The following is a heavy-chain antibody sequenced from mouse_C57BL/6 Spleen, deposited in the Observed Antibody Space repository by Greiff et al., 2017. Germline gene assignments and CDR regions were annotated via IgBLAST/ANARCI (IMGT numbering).Heavy chain of an antibody. CDR2: IHPNSGST. Sequence: VQLQQSGAELVKPGASVKLSCKASGYTFTSYWMHWVKQRPGQGLEWIGMIHPNSGSTNYNEKFKSKATLTVDKSSSTAYMQLSSLTSEDSAVYYCARENYYGSSGPYAMDYWGQGTSVTVSS. D-gene: IGHD1-1*01. V-gene: IGHV1-64*01. CDR1: GYTFTSYW. CDR3: ARENYYGSSGPYAMDY. J-gene: IGHJ4*01.